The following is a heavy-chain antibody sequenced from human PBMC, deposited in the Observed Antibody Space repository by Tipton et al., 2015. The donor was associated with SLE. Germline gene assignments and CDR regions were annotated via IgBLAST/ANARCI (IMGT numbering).Heavy chain of an antibody. Sequence: TLSLTCTVSGGSISSGSYYWSWIRQPAGKGLEWIGRIYTSGSTNYNPSLKSRVTISVDTSKNQFSLKLSSVTAADTAVYYCARHNGYSDYWGQGTLVTVSS. J-gene: IGHJ4*02. CDR2: IYTSGST. D-gene: IGHD2-21*01. CDR3: ARHNGYSDY. V-gene: IGHV4-61*02. CDR1: GGSISSGSYY.